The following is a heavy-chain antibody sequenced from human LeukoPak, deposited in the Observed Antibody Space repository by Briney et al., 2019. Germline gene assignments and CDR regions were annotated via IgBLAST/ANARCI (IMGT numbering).Heavy chain of an antibody. CDR1: GFTFSSYG. CDR2: ISYDGSNK. J-gene: IGHJ4*02. Sequence: GGSLRLSCAASGFTFSSYGMHWVRQAPGKGLEWVAVISYDGSNKYYADSVKGRLTISRDNSKNTLYLQMNSLRAEDTAVYYCAKDRYYDYVWGSHRSYYFDYWGQGTLVTVSS. CDR3: AKDRYYDYVWGSHRSYYFDY. V-gene: IGHV3-30*18. D-gene: IGHD3-16*02.